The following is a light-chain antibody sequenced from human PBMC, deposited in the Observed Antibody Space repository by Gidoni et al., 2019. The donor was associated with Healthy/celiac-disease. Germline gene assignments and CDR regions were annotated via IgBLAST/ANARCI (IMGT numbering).Light chain of an antibody. Sequence: SGQRVTISCTGSSSNIGAGYDVHWYQQLPGTAPKLLIYGNSNRPSGVPDRFSGSKSGTSASLAITGLQAEDEADYYCQSYDSSLSAIFGGGTKLTVL. V-gene: IGLV1-40*01. CDR1: SSNIGAGYD. CDR3: QSYDSSLSAI. J-gene: IGLJ2*01. CDR2: GNS.